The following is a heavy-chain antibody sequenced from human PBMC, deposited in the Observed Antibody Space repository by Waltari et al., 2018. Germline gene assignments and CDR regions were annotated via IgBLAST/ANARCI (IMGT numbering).Heavy chain of an antibody. V-gene: IGHV3-7*04. Sequence: EVQLVESGGGLVQPGGSLGLSCAASGFTFSSYWMSWVRQAPGKGLEWVANIKQDGSEKYYVDSVKGRFTISRDNAKNSLYLQMNSLRVEDTAVYYCARGKGYGYFGDFWGQGTLVTVSS. CDR3: ARGKGYGYFGDF. CDR2: IKQDGSEK. CDR1: GFTFSSYW. D-gene: IGHD5-18*01. J-gene: IGHJ4*02.